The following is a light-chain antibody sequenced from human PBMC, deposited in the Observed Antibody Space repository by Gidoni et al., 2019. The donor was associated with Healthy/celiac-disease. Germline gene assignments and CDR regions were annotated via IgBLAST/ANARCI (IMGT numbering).Light chain of an antibody. V-gene: IGLV2-14*01. J-gene: IGLJ3*02. CDR1: SSDVCGYNH. CDR2: DVR. Sequence: QSALTQPASVSGSPGQSIPISCTGTSSDVCGYNHVSWYQQHPGKAPKLMIYDVRNRPSGFSNRCSGSKSGNTASLTISGLQAEDEADYYCSAYTSSSTLVFGGGTKLTVL. CDR3: SAYTSSSTLV.